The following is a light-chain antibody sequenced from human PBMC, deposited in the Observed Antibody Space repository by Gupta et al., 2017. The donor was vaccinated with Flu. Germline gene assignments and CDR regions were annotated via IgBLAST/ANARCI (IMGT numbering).Light chain of an antibody. V-gene: IGKV1-5*03. Sequence: PSTLSASVGDRVTITCRASDSIDSWLAWYQKKPGKAPKPLIYKASNLESEVPFRFSGSGSGTEFSLTISGLQPDDFATYYCQQYVNDPWTFGQGTKVEIK. CDR2: KAS. J-gene: IGKJ1*01. CDR3: QQYVNDPWT. CDR1: DSIDSW.